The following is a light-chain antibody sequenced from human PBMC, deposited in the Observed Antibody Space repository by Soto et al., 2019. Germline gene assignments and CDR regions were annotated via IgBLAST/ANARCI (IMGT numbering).Light chain of an antibody. CDR3: QQRGT. V-gene: IGKV3D-20*02. Sequence: DIVLTQSPGILSLSPWERATLSCRASQSVSSSYLAWYQQKPGQAPSLLIYDASNRATGIPARFSGSGYGTELTLTISSLESEDFAVYYCQQRGTVGKGTRLAIK. CDR1: QSVSSSY. CDR2: DAS. J-gene: IGKJ5*01.